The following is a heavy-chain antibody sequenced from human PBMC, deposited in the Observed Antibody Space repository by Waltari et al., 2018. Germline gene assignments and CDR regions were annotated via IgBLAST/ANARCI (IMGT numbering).Heavy chain of an antibody. CDR3: ARRRDGYNYDAFDI. CDR1: GGSISSSSSY. CDR2: IYYSGST. D-gene: IGHD5-12*01. Sequence: QLQLQESGPGLVKPSETLSLTCTVSGGSISSSSSYWGWIRQPPGKGLGWIGIIYYSGSTYYNPSLKSRVTISVDTSKNQFSLKLSSVTAADTAVYYCARRRDGYNYDAFDIWGQGTMVTVSS. V-gene: IGHV4-39*01. J-gene: IGHJ3*02.